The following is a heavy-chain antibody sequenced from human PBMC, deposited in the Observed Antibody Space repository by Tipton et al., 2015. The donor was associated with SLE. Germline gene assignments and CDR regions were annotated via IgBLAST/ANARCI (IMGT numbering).Heavy chain of an antibody. Sequence: SLRLSCAASGFTFSKAWMSWVRQAPGKGLEWVGRIKSRADGETTDYAAPVKGRFTISRDDSENTLSLQLSSLKTEDSAVYYCTTSAGATVYFQNWGQGTMVTVSA. CDR2: IKSRADGETT. J-gene: IGHJ1*01. CDR1: GFTFSKAW. D-gene: IGHD1-26*01. V-gene: IGHV3-15*01. CDR3: TTSAGATVYFQN.